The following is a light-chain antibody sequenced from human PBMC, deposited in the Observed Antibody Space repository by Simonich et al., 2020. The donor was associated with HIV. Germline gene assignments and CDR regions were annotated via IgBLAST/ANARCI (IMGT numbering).Light chain of an antibody. V-gene: IGKV2-30*02. Sequence: DVVMTQSPLSLPVTLGQPASISCRSSQSLVHSDGDPYLHWFNQRPGHSPRRLIYKVSNRDSGVPDRFSGSGSGTDFTLKISRVEAEDVGVYYCMQGTLPFTFGPGTKVDIK. CDR3: MQGTLPFT. CDR2: KVS. J-gene: IGKJ3*01. CDR1: QSLVHSDGDPY.